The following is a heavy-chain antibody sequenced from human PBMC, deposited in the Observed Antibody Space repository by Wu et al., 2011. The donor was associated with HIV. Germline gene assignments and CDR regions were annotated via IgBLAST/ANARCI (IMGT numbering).Heavy chain of an antibody. CDR2: INPHSGGT. CDR1: GYTFTAYY. V-gene: IGHV1-2*02. CDR3: AREGNSGYDWAGLDY. J-gene: IGHJ4*02. D-gene: IGHD5-12*01. Sequence: QVQLVQSGAEVKKPGASVKVSCKASGYTFTAYYMHWLRQAPGQGLEWMGWINPHSGGTNFAQKFQGRVTMTRDTSITTAYMELSRLRSDDTAVYYCAREGNSGYDWAGLDYWGQGNPGHRLL.